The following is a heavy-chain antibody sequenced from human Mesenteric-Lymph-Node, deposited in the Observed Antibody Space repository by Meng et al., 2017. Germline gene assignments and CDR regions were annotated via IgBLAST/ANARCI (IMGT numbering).Heavy chain of an antibody. J-gene: IGHJ4*02. Sequence: QVREPGPGPVMSKPPLTLSPTGTGAGVSSNNGDYYWICHRPPQGKGLEWFGYINYTANNNPSPSLKVRITIAMDTSKISFSLRLGSAAAADTDLYYSARNYYFDYWGQGTLVTVSS. CDR3: ARNYYFDY. CDR1: GVSSNNGDYY. CDR2: INYTANN. V-gene: IGHV4-30-4*08.